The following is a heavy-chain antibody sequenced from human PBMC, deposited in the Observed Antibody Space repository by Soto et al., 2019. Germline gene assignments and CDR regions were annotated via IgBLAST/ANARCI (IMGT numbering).Heavy chain of an antibody. V-gene: IGHV1-18*01. CDR1: GYTFTSYG. CDR3: ARGGASTGGMDV. D-gene: IGHD1-26*01. J-gene: IGHJ6*02. Sequence: QVPLVQSGIEVKKPGASMKVSCKASGYTFTSYGFSWVRQAPGQGLEWMGWINPYNGNTNYAQTLRGRITMTTDTSTSTAYMELRSLTSDDTAVYYCARGGASTGGMDVWGQGTTVTVSS. CDR2: INPYNGNT.